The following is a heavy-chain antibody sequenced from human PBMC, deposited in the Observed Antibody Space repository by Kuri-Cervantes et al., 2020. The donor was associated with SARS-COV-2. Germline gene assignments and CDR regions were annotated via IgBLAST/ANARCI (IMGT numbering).Heavy chain of an antibody. CDR3: ARDYVRWFDP. D-gene: IGHD3-16*01. CDR2: ISYDGSNK. CDR1: GFTFSSYA. Sequence: LSLTCAASGFTFSSYAMHWVRQAPGKGLEWVAVISYDGSNKYYADSVKGRFAISRDNSKNTLYLQMNSLRAEDTAVYYCARDYVRWFDPWGQGTLVTVSS. J-gene: IGHJ5*02. V-gene: IGHV3-30*01.